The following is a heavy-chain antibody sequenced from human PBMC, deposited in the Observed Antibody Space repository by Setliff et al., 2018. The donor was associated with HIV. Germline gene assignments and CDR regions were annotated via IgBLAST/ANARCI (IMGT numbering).Heavy chain of an antibody. Sequence: GGSLRLSCAASGFTFSSYGMHWVRQAPGKGLEWVAVIWYDGSNKYYADSVKGRFTISRDNSKNTLYLQMNSLRAEDTAVYYCAKGSLPSGYSYGFFDYWARERWAPSPQ. CDR3: AKGSLPSGYSYGFFDY. CDR1: GFTFSSYG. D-gene: IGHD5-18*01. V-gene: IGHV3-33*06. CDR2: IWYDGSNK. J-gene: IGHJ4*02.